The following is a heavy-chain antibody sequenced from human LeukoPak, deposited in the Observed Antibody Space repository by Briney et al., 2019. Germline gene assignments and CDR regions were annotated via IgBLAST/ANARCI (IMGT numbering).Heavy chain of an antibody. Sequence: GGSLRLSCAASGFTFSSYAMSWVRQAPGKGLEWVSAISGSGGSTYYADSVKGRFTISRDNSKNTLYLQMNSLRAEDAAVYYCAKDGCGGDCLFAFDIWGQGTMVTVSS. CDR3: AKDGCGGDCLFAFDI. D-gene: IGHD2-21*02. CDR1: GFTFSSYA. V-gene: IGHV3-23*01. CDR2: ISGSGGST. J-gene: IGHJ3*02.